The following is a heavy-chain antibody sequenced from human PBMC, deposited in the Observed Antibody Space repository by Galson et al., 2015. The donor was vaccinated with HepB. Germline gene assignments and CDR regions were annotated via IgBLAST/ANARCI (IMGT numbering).Heavy chain of an antibody. J-gene: IGHJ4*02. CDR2: ISSSGSTI. CDR1: GFTFSDYY. CDR3: ARERRIAAEYYFDY. Sequence: SLRLSCAASGFTFSDYYMSWIRQAPGKGLEWVSYISSSGSTIYYADSVKGRFTISRDNAKNSLYLQMNSLRAEDTAVYYCARERRIAAEYYFDYWGQGTLVTVSS. V-gene: IGHV3-11*01. D-gene: IGHD6-13*01.